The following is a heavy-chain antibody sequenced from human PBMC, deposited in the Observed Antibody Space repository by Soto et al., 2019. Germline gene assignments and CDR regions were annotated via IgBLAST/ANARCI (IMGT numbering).Heavy chain of an antibody. CDR2: IYYSGST. J-gene: IGHJ6*03. D-gene: IGHD3-3*01. CDR3: ARGPYYDFWSGQYYYMDV. V-gene: IGHV4-31*03. CDR1: GGSISSGGYY. Sequence: ASETLSLTCTVSGGSISSGGYYWSWIRQHPGKGLEWIGYIYYSGSTYYNPSLKSRVTISVDTSKNQFSLKLSSVTAADTAVYYCARGPYYDFWSGQYYYMDVWGKASTVTVSS.